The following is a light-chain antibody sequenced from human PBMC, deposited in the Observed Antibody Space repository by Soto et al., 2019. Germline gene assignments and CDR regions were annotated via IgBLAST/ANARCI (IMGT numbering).Light chain of an antibody. CDR1: QGIYSR. J-gene: IGKJ4*01. Sequence: DIQMTQSPASVSASVGDTFTITFRASQGIYSRLAWYQQKPGKAPELLIYATSTLQNGVPSRFSGSGIGTDFTLSISSLQPEDSASYFCQQTDDFPLTFGGGTKVEI. V-gene: IGKV1D-12*01. CDR2: ATS. CDR3: QQTDDFPLT.